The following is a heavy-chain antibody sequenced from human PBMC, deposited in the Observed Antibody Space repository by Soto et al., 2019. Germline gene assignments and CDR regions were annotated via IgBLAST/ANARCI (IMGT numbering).Heavy chain of an antibody. V-gene: IGHV3-73*01. Sequence: EVQLVESGGGLVQPGGSLKLSCAASGFTFSGSAMHWVRQASGKGLEWVGRIRSKANSYATAYAASVKGRFTISRDDSKNTAYLQMNSLKTEDTAVYYCTRDTSSDYDILTGYYRPFDYWGQGTRSPSPQ. CDR1: GFTFSGSA. J-gene: IGHJ4*02. CDR2: IRSKANSYAT. CDR3: TRDTSSDYDILTGYYRPFDY. D-gene: IGHD3-9*01.